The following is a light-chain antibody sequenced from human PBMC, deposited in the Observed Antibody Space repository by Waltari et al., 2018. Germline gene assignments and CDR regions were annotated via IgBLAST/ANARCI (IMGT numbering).Light chain of an antibody. CDR1: DSDVGADAF. Sequence: QSALTQPASVSGSPGQSITIYCPGTDSDVGADAFVSWYHQHPGKAPHLIIYEVSNRPSGISNRFSASKSGNTASLTISGLQAEDEADYYCSSYTTSSAPGVFGTGTRVTVL. CDR3: SSYTTSSAPGV. J-gene: IGLJ1*01. CDR2: EVS. V-gene: IGLV2-14*01.